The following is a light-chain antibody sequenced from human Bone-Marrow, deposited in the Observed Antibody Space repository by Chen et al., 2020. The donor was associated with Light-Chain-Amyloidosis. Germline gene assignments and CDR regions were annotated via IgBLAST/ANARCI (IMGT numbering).Light chain of an antibody. CDR1: NIGSTS. CDR2: DDS. Sequence: SYVLTQPASVSVAPGQTAKIACGGNNIGSTSVHWYQQTPGQAPLLVVYDDSDRPSAIPERVSGSNSGNPATLTISRVEACDEADYYCQVWDRSSDRPVFGGATKLTVL. CDR3: QVWDRSSDRPV. J-gene: IGLJ3*02. V-gene: IGLV3-21*02.